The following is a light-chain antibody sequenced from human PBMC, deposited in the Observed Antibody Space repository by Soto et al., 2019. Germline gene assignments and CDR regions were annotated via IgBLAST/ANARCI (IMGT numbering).Light chain of an antibody. V-gene: IGKV3-11*01. Sequence: EIVLTQSPATLSLSPGERASLSCRASQSVSCYIAWYQLKPGQSPRLLIYDASNRATGIPARFSGSGSGTDFILAICSLEPEDFAVYYCPQRSRLPVLTFGGGTRVEI. J-gene: IGKJ4*01. CDR2: DAS. CDR1: QSVSCY. CDR3: PQRSRLPVLT.